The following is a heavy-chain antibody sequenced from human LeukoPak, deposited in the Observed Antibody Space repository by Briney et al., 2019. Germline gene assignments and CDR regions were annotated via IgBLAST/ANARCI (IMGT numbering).Heavy chain of an antibody. CDR3: TGPSIAADNWFDP. J-gene: IGHJ5*02. Sequence: GGSLKLSCAASGFTFSGSAMHWVRQASGKGLEWVGRIRSKANSYATAYAASVKGRFTISRDDSKNTAYLQMNSLKTEDTAVYYCTGPSIAADNWFDPWGQGTLVTVSS. CDR2: IRSKANSYAT. CDR1: GFTFSGSA. D-gene: IGHD6-13*01. V-gene: IGHV3-73*01.